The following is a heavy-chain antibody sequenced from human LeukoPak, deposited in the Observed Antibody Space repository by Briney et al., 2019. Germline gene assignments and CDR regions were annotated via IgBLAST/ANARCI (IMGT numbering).Heavy chain of an antibody. CDR2: IYYSGST. J-gene: IGHJ4*02. CDR1: GGSISSYY. CDR3: ARHSHYYDSSGYDGYYFDY. D-gene: IGHD3-22*01. Sequence: SETLSLTCTVSGGSISSYYWSWIRQPPGKGLEWIGYIYYSGSTNYNPSLKSRVTISVDTSKNQFSLKLSSGTAADTAVYYCARHSHYYDSSGYDGYYFDYWGQGTLVTVSS. V-gene: IGHV4-59*08.